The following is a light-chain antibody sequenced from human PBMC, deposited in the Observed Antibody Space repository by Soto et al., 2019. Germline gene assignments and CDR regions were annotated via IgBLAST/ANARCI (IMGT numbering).Light chain of an antibody. V-gene: IGLV2-14*01. CDR1: SSDVGGYNY. Sequence: QSALTQPASVSGSPGQSITISCTGTSSDVGGYNYVSWYQQHPVKAPKLMIYEVSNRPSGVSNRFSGSKSGNTASLTISGLQAEDEADYYCSSYTTSSTLVFGTGTKVIVL. CDR3: SSYTTSSTLV. J-gene: IGLJ1*01. CDR2: EVS.